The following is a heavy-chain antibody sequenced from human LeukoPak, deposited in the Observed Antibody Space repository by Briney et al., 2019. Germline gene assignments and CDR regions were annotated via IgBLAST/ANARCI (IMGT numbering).Heavy chain of an antibody. CDR1: GYTFTGYY. V-gene: IGHV1-2*02. J-gene: IGHJ5*02. D-gene: IGHD2-2*02. CDR2: INPNSGGT. Sequence: ASVKVSCKASGYTFTGYYMHWVRQAPGQGLEWMGWINPNSGGTNYAQKFQGRVTVTRDTSISTAYMELSRLRSDDTAVYYCARGGYCSSTSCYIGWFDPWGQGTLVTVSS. CDR3: ARGGYCSSTSCYIGWFDP.